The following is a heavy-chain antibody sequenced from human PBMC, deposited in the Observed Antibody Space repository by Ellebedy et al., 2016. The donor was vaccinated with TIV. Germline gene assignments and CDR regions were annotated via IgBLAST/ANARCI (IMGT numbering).Heavy chain of an antibody. CDR2: IKQDGSEK. Sequence: GESLKISCAASGFSFRSYWMSWVRQAPGKGLEWVANIKQDGSEKYHVDSVRGRFTISRDNARNALYLQMNSLTAEDTAVYYCVTDGSYGDYLSPTHAFEIWGQGTMVAVSS. D-gene: IGHD4-17*01. J-gene: IGHJ3*02. CDR1: GFSFRSYW. CDR3: VTDGSYGDYLSPTHAFEI. V-gene: IGHV3-7*01.